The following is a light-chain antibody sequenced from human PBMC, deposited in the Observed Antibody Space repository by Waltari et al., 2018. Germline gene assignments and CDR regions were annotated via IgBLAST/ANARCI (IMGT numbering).Light chain of an antibody. Sequence: EILMTQSPATRSVSPGEGATLSCRASQSVSSDLAWYQQKPGQAPRLLIYEASTRATGIPDRFSGRGSGTEFTLTISSLQPEDFGLYYCQQYNNWPPLTFGGGTKVEIK. CDR3: QQYNNWPPLT. J-gene: IGKJ4*01. CDR1: QSVSSD. V-gene: IGKV3-15*01. CDR2: EAS.